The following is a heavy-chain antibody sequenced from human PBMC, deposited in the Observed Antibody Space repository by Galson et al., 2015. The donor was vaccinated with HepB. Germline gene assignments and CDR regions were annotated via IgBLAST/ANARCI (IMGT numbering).Heavy chain of an antibody. V-gene: IGHV3-30*03. J-gene: IGHJ4*02. CDR3: AREYYDSSGYYVSGFDY. D-gene: IGHD3-22*01. Sequence: SLRLSCAASGFSFSSYGMHWVRQAPGKGLEWVAIISYDGSNKYYADSVKGRFTISRDNAKNSLYLQMNSLRTEDTAVYYCAREYYDSSGYYVSGFDYWGQGTLVTVSS. CDR1: GFSFSSYG. CDR2: ISYDGSNK.